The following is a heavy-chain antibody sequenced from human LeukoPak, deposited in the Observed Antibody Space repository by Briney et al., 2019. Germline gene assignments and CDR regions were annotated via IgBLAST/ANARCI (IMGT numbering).Heavy chain of an antibody. Sequence: SGGSLRLSCADSGFTLSTLWIHWVRQAPGQGLEWVSRTNPDGSVTNYADSVTGRFTISRDNVRNTVYLQMDSLRAEDTAVYYCARDLHGSRDVWGKGTTVTVSS. CDR1: GFTLSTLW. J-gene: IGHJ6*04. CDR2: TNPDGSVT. CDR3: ARDLHGSRDV. V-gene: IGHV3-74*01.